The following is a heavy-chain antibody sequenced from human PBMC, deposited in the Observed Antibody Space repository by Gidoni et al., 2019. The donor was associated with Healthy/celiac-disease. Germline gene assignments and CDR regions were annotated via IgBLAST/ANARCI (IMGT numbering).Heavy chain of an antibody. D-gene: IGHD3-22*01. CDR3: AKSYYDSRVLDAFDI. CDR1: GFTFSSYA. CDR2: ISGSGGST. V-gene: IGHV3-23*01. J-gene: IGHJ3*02. Sequence: EVQLLESGGGLGKPGGSLRLACAASGFTFSSYAMGWVRQAPGKGREWVSAISGSGGSTYYADSVKGRFTISRDNSKNTLYLQMNSLRAEDTAVYYCAKSYYDSRVLDAFDIWGQGTMVTVSS.